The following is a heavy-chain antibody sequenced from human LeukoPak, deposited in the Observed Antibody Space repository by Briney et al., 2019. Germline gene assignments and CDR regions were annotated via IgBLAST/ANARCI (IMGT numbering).Heavy chain of an antibody. J-gene: IGHJ5*02. D-gene: IGHD6-13*01. CDR3: ARDGGVTIAAGFDP. Sequence: SETLSLTCTVSGGSISSGGYYWSWIRQPPGKGLEWIGYIYHSGSTYYNPSLKSRVTISVDRSKNQFSLKLSSVTAADTAVYYCARDGGVTIAAGFDPWGQGTLVTVSS. CDR1: GGSISSGGYY. V-gene: IGHV4-30-2*01. CDR2: IYHSGST.